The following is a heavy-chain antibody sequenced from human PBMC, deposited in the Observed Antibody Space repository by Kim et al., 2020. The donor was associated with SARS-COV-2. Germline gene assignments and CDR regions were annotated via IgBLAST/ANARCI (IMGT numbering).Heavy chain of an antibody. CDR3: ATYSSSWSLFDP. D-gene: IGHD6-13*01. Sequence: GGSLRLSCAASGVTCSSYAGGWVGPAPGPGLEWVSGIRGRGGSTYYADSVKGRFTISRDNSKNRLYLQMNSLRAEDTAVYYCATYSSSWSLFDPWGQGTLVTVSS. CDR1: GVTCSSYA. V-gene: IGHV3-23*01. CDR2: IRGRGGST. J-gene: IGHJ5*02.